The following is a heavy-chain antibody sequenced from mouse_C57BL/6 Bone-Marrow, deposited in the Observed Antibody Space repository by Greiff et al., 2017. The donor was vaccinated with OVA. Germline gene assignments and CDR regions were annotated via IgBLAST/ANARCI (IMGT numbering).Heavy chain of an antibody. V-gene: IGHV14-3*01. D-gene: IGHD1-1*01. CDR2: IDPANGNT. CDR3: ARKRVTTVVADWYFDV. CDR1: GFNIKNTY. Sequence: VQLQQSVAELVRPGASVKLSCTASGFNIKNTYMHWVKQRPEQGLEWIGRIDPANGNTKYAPKFQGKATITADTSSNTAYLQLSSLTSEDTAIYYCARKRVTTVVADWYFDVWGTGTTVTVSS. J-gene: IGHJ1*03.